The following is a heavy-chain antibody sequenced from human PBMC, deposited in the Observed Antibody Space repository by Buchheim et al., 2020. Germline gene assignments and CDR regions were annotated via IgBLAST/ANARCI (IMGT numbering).Heavy chain of an antibody. CDR3: ARHEYYDRSGYDYGIDV. Sequence: QVQLQESGPGLVKPSETLSLTCTVSGGYISSYYWSWIRQPPGKGLEYIGYTHYSGSTNANFSLKNRVTISLDRFKNQFSLRLNSVTAADTAVYYCARHEYYDRSGYDYGIDVWGQGTT. CDR2: THYSGST. J-gene: IGHJ6*02. CDR1: GGYISSYY. D-gene: IGHD3-22*01. V-gene: IGHV4-59*08.